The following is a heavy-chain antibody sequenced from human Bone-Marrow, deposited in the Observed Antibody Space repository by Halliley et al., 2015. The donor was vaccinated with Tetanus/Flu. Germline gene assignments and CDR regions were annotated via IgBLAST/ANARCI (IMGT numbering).Heavy chain of an antibody. CDR1: GFTFHDYA. D-gene: IGHD3-3*01. CDR2: ISWNSGNT. CDR3: AKDIGVGGVYISYYYGMDV. Sequence: SLRLSCAASGFTFHDYAMHWVWQAPGKGLEWVSGISWNSGNTDYADSVKGRFTISRDNAKNSLYLQMNSLGPEDTALYYCAKDIGVGGVYISYYYGMDVWGQGTTVTVSS. V-gene: IGHV3-9*01. J-gene: IGHJ6*02.